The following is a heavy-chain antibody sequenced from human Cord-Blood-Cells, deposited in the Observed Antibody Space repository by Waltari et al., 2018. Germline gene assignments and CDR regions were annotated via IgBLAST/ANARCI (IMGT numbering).Heavy chain of an antibody. J-gene: IGHJ4*02. CDR1: GGSISSGDYY. CDR3: ARVGIAAAGTIDY. Sequence: QVQLQESGPGLVKPSQTLSLTCTVSGGSISSGDYYWSWIRQPPGKGLEWIGYIDYSGSTYYNPTLKSRVTISVDTSKNQFSLKLSSVTAADTAVYYCARVGIAAAGTIDYWGQGTLVTVSS. V-gene: IGHV4-30-4*08. D-gene: IGHD6-13*01. CDR2: IDYSGST.